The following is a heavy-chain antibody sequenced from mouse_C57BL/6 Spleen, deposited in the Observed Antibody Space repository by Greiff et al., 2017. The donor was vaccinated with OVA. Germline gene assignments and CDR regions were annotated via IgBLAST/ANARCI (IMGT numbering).Heavy chain of an antibody. V-gene: IGHV1-76*01. CDR1: GYTFTDYY. CDR3: AREGGGYYGLDY. J-gene: IGHJ2*01. CDR2: IYPGSGNT. D-gene: IGHD1-1*01. Sequence: QVQLKQSGAELVRPGASVKLSCKASGYTFTDYYINWVKQRPGQGLEWIARIYPGSGNTYYNEKFKGKATLTAEKSSSTAYMQLSSLTSEDSAVYFCAREGGGYYGLDYWGQGTTLTVSS.